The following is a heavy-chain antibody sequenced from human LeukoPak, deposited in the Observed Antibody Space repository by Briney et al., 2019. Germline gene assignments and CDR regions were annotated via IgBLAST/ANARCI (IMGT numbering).Heavy chain of an antibody. Sequence: SQTLSLTCTVSGGSISSGGYYWSWIRQPPGQGLEWIGEINHSGSTNYNPSLKSRVTISVDTSKNQFSLKLSSVTAADTAVYYCAPRKGDFWSGYENWFDPWGQGTLVTVSS. V-gene: IGHV4-30-2*01. CDR3: APRKGDFWSGYENWFDP. CDR2: INHSGST. J-gene: IGHJ5*02. D-gene: IGHD3-3*01. CDR1: GGSISSGGYY.